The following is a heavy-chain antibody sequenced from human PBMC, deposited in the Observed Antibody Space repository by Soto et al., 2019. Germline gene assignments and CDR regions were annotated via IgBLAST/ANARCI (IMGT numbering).Heavy chain of an antibody. Sequence: VQLVQSGAEVKKPGSSVKVSCKASGGTFSSYAISWVRHAPGHGLEWMGGIIPIFGTPNYAQKFQGRVTITADESTSTAYMEMSSLRSEDTAVYYCARDPECSGGNCYSSCFDPLGQGTLVIVSS. CDR1: GGTFSSYA. CDR2: IIPIFGTP. D-gene: IGHD2-15*01. CDR3: ARDPECSGGNCYSSCFDP. J-gene: IGHJ5*02. V-gene: IGHV1-69*12.